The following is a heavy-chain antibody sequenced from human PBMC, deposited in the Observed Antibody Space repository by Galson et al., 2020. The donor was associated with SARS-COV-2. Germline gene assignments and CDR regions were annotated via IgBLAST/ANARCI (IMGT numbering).Heavy chain of an antibody. CDR3: ARGGHDSSGYWGYYYYYMDV. V-gene: IGHV3-13*01. CDR2: IGTAGDT. CDR1: GFTFSSYD. J-gene: IGHJ6*03. D-gene: IGHD3-22*01. Sequence: GGSLRLSCAASGFTFSSYDMHWVRQATGKGLEWVSAIGTAGDTYYPGSVKGRFTISRENAKNSLYLQMNSLRAGDTAVYYCARGGHDSSGYWGYYYYYMDVWGKGTTVTVSS.